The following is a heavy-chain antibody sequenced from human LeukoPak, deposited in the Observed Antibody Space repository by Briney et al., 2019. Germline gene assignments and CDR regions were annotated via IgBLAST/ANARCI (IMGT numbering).Heavy chain of an antibody. CDR3: AKDWRRGYSRWLPLFDY. D-gene: IGHD5-18*01. Sequence: PGGSLRLSCAASGFTFSSYAMSWVRQAPGKGLEWVSAISGSGGSTYYADSVKGRFTISRDNSKNTLYLQMNSLRAEDTAVYYCAKDWRRGYSRWLPLFDYWGQGTLVTVSS. J-gene: IGHJ4*02. V-gene: IGHV3-23*01. CDR2: ISGSGGST. CDR1: GFTFSSYA.